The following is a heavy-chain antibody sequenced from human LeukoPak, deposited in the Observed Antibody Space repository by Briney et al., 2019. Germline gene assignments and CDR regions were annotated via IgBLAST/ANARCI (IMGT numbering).Heavy chain of an antibody. CDR1: GFTFRSYW. CDR2: MNYDGIEK. D-gene: IGHD6-13*01. Sequence: GGSLRLSCAASGFTFRSYWMIGVRQAPGKGLEWGANMNYDGIEKYYVDSVEGRFTISRDNAKNSLYLQMKILRGEDTAVYYCARDIEAAGLFLDYWGQGTLVTVCS. J-gene: IGHJ4*02. V-gene: IGHV3-7*01. CDR3: ARDIEAAGLFLDY.